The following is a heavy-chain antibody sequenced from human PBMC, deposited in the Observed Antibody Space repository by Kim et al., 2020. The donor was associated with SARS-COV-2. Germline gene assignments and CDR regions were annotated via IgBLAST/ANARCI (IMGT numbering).Heavy chain of an antibody. J-gene: IGHJ4*01. CDR3: ARGRYSSGWYGEYFLDY. CDR1: GGSFSGYY. D-gene: IGHD6-19*01. Sequence: SETLSLTCAVYGGSFSGYYWSWIRQPPGKGLEWIGEINHSGSTNYNPSLKSRVTISVDTSQNQSSLKLSSLTAADTAVYYCARGRYSSGWYGEYFLDYWG. V-gene: IGHV4-34*01. CDR2: INHSGST.